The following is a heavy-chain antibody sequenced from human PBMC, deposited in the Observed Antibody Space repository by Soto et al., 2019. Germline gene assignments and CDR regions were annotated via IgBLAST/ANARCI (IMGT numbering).Heavy chain of an antibody. J-gene: IGHJ6*02. CDR3: ARDSGASSGSYGMDV. D-gene: IGHD1-26*01. CDR2: IYHSGST. V-gene: IGHV4-38-2*02. CDR1: GGSISSYY. Sequence: SETLSLTCTVSGGSISSYYWSWIRQPPGKGLEWIGSIYHSGSTYYNPSLKSRVTISVDTSKNQFSLKLSSVTAADTAVYYCARDSGASSGSYGMDVWGQGTTVTVSS.